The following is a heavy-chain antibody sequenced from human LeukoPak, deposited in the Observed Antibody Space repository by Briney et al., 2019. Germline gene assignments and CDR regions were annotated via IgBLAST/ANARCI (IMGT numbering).Heavy chain of an antibody. V-gene: IGHV4-4*07. Sequence: SETLSLTCTVSGGSITSFYWNWIRQPAGKGLGWIGRIDTSGSTNYNPSLKSRVTMSVDTSKNEFSLRLSSVTAADTAVYYCARGQWELLRYNYIDVWGKGTTVTVSS. CDR1: GGSITSFY. CDR3: ARGQWELLRYNYIDV. D-gene: IGHD1-26*01. J-gene: IGHJ6*03. CDR2: IDTSGST.